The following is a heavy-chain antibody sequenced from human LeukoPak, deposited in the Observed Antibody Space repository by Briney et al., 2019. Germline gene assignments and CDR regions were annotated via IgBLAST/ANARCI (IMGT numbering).Heavy chain of an antibody. Sequence: GGSLRLSCAASGFTFSSYAMHWVRQAPGKGLGWVAVTSYDGSTKYYADSVKGRFTISRDNFKRTLFLQMNSLRDEDTAVYYCARSIWFGELLGYFDSWGQGTLVTVSS. V-gene: IGHV3-30-3*01. D-gene: IGHD3-10*01. J-gene: IGHJ4*02. CDR1: GFTFSSYA. CDR2: TSYDGSTK. CDR3: ARSIWFGELLGYFDS.